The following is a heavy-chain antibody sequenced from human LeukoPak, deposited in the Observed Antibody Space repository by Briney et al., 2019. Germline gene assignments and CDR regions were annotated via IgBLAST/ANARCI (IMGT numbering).Heavy chain of an antibody. CDR2: IYYSGST. D-gene: IGHD3-10*01. CDR3: ARDLGLDYYGSGSYYNSLPIGWFDP. J-gene: IGHJ5*02. V-gene: IGHV4-59*01. CDR1: GGSTSSYY. Sequence: SETLSLTCTVSGGSTSSYYWSWIRQPPGKGLEWIGYIYYSGSTNYNPSLKSRVTISVDTSKNQFSLKLSSVTAADTAVYYCARDLGLDYYGSGSYYNSLPIGWFDPWGQGTLVTVSS.